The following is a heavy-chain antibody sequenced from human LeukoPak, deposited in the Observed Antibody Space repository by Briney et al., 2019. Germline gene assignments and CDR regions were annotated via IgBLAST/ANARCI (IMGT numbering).Heavy chain of an antibody. J-gene: IGHJ3*02. CDR1: GFTFSSYS. CDR3: ARLANYYDSSGDGFDI. V-gene: IGHV3-21*01. D-gene: IGHD3-22*01. Sequence: GGSLRLSCAASGFTFSSYSMNWVRQAPGKGLEWVSSISSSSSYIYYADSVKGRFTTSRDNAKNSLYLQMNSLRAEDTAVYYCARLANYYDSSGDGFDIWGQGTMVTVSS. CDR2: ISSSSSYI.